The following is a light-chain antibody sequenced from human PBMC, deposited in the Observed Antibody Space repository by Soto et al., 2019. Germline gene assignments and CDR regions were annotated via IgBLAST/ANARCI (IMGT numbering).Light chain of an antibody. CDR3: QQTSSYPLT. CDR2: AAS. CDR1: QTVRNNY. J-gene: IGKJ4*01. Sequence: EFVLTQSPGTLSLSPGERATLSCRASQTVRNNYLAWYQQKPGQAPRLLIYAASSWATGVPDRFSGGGSGTDFTLTISRLEPEDFAVYYCQQTSSYPLTFGGGTKVDIK. V-gene: IGKV3-20*01.